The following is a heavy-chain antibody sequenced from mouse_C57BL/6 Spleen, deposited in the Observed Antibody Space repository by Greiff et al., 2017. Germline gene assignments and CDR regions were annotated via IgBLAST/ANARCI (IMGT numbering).Heavy chain of an antibody. CDR1: GYTFTSYN. CDR2: ISPGNGDT. J-gene: IGHJ2*01. D-gene: IGHD1-1*01. V-gene: IGHV1-12*01. CDR3: ARRNYYGSGYYFDY. Sequence: QVQLQQSGAELVRPGASVKMSCKASGYTFTSYNMHWVKQTPRQGLEWIGAISPGNGDTSYNQKFKGKATLTVDKSSSTAYMQLSSLTSEDSAVYFCARRNYYGSGYYFDYWGQGTTLTVSS.